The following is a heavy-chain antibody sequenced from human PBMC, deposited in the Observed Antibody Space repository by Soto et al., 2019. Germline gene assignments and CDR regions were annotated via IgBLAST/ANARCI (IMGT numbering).Heavy chain of an antibody. D-gene: IGHD1-26*01. CDR1: GGSISSYY. V-gene: IGHV4-59*08. CDR2: IYYSGST. Sequence: QVQLQESGPGLLKPSETLSLTCTVSGGSISSYYWSWIRQPPGKGLEWIGCIYYSGSTNYDPSLKSRVTISVDTSKNQFSLKLSSVTATDTAVYYCARSYYYYYYGMDVWGQGTTVTVSS. CDR3: ARSYYYYYYGMDV. J-gene: IGHJ6*02.